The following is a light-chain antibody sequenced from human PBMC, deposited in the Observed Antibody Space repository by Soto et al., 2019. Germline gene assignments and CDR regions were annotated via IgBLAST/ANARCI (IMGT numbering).Light chain of an antibody. CDR2: DAS. J-gene: IGKJ2*01. CDR1: QSISTL. Sequence: DIQMTQSPSTLSASVGDRVTITCLASQSISTLLAWYQQKPGKAPKLLIYDASILENGDPARFSGSGSGTEFTLAISSLQSDDFATYYCQQYKSPPYTFGQGTRLEIK. V-gene: IGKV1-5*01. CDR3: QQYKSPPYT.